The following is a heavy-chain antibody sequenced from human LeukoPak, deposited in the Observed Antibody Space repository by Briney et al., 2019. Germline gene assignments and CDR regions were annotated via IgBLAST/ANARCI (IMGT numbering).Heavy chain of an antibody. CDR1: GGSISSYY. Sequence: SETLSLTXTVSGGSISSYYWSWIRQPPGKGLEWIGYIYYSGSTNYNPSLKSRVTISVDTSKNQFSLKLTSVTAADTAVYYCARDRSQGLLAFNWYFDLWGRGTLVTVSS. D-gene: IGHD2-15*01. CDR2: IYYSGST. CDR3: ARDRSQGLLAFNWYFDL. V-gene: IGHV4-59*01. J-gene: IGHJ2*01.